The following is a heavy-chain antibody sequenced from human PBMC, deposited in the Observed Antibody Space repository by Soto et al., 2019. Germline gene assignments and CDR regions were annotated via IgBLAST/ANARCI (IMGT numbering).Heavy chain of an antibody. D-gene: IGHD6-13*01. Sequence: QLQLQESGPGLVKPSETLSLTCTVSGGSISSSSYYWGWIRQPPGKGLEWIASIFYTGNTYFNPSLKTRVTLSVDKSKNPFSLKLKSVPAADTAVYSCARQPYTSSYYNWFDPWGQGTLVTVSS. CDR2: IFYTGNT. J-gene: IGHJ5*02. V-gene: IGHV4-39*01. CDR3: ARQPYTSSYYNWFDP. CDR1: GGSISSSSYY.